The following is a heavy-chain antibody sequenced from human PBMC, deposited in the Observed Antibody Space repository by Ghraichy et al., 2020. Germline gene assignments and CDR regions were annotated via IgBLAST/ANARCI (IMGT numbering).Heavy chain of an antibody. J-gene: IGHJ4*02. D-gene: IGHD4/OR15-4a*01. CDR1: GGSISTYF. V-gene: IGHV4-59*01. Sequence: SETLSLTCTVSGGSISTYFWSWIRQPPGKGLEWIGFIHYSGNTNYNPSLKSRVTISVDTSKNQFSLNLNSVTGADTAVYYCARGDYGAFDYWGQGTLVTVYS. CDR3: ARGDYGAFDY. CDR2: IHYSGNT.